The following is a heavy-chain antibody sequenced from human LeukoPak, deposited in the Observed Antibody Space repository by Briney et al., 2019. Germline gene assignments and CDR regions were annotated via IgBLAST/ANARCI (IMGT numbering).Heavy chain of an antibody. J-gene: IGHJ4*02. V-gene: IGHV4-59*01. D-gene: IGHD2-15*01. CDR3: ARDFGSGVDY. Sequence: PSETLSLTCTVSGGSISSYYWSWIRQPPGKGLEWIGYIYYCGSTNYNPSLKSRVTISVDTSKNQFSLKLSSVTAADTAVYYCARDFGSGVDYWGQGTLVTVSS. CDR2: IYYCGST. CDR1: GGSISSYY.